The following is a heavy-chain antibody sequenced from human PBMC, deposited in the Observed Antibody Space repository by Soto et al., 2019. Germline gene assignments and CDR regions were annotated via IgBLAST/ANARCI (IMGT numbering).Heavy chain of an antibody. J-gene: IGHJ6*02. D-gene: IGHD4-4*01. Sequence: SETLSLTCAVYGGSFSGYYWSWIRQPQGKGLEWIGEINHSGSTNYNPSLKSRVTISVDTSKNQFSLKLSSVTAADTAVYYCARGTTVILYYYYGMDVWGQGTTVTVSS. CDR2: INHSGST. CDR1: GGSFSGYY. CDR3: ARGTTVILYYYYGMDV. V-gene: IGHV4-34*01.